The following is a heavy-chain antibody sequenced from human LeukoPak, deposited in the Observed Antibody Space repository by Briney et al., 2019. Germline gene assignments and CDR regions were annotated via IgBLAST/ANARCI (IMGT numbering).Heavy chain of an antibody. D-gene: IGHD3-10*01. CDR2: IYPGGSDT. Sequence: GESLKISCKGSGYSFTSYWIGWVRQMPGRGLEWMGIIYPGGSDTRYSPSFQGQVTISADKSISTAYLQWSSLKASDTAMYYCARPGYYGSGRSGNFDYWGQGTLVTVSS. CDR1: GYSFTSYW. J-gene: IGHJ4*02. V-gene: IGHV5-51*01. CDR3: ARPGYYGSGRSGNFDY.